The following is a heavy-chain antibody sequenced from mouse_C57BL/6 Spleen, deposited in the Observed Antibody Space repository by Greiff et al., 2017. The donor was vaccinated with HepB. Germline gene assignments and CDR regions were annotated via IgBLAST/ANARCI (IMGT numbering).Heavy chain of an antibody. D-gene: IGHD2-5*01. V-gene: IGHV1-81*01. CDR3: AREGASNYDYYAMDY. CDR2: IYPRSGNT. CDR1: GYTFTSYG. J-gene: IGHJ4*01. Sequence: VQLQQSGAELARPGASVKLSCKASGYTFTSYGISWVKQRTGQGLEWIGEIYPRSGNTYYNEKFKGKATLTADKSSSTAYMELRSLTSEDSAVYFCAREGASNYDYYAMDYWGQGTSVTVSS.